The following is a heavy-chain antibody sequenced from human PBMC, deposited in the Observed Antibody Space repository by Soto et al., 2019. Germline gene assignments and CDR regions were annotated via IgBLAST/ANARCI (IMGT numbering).Heavy chain of an antibody. Sequence: QEQLVQSGAEVKKPGSSVKVSCKAPGGTFSSYAISWVRQAPGQGLEWMGGIIPIFGTANYAQKFQGRVTITADESTSTAYMELSSLRSEDTAVYYCARGYCSGGSCYRGANWFDPWGQGTLVTVSS. J-gene: IGHJ5*02. CDR2: IIPIFGTA. D-gene: IGHD2-15*01. CDR3: ARGYCSGGSCYRGANWFDP. V-gene: IGHV1-69*01. CDR1: GGTFSSYA.